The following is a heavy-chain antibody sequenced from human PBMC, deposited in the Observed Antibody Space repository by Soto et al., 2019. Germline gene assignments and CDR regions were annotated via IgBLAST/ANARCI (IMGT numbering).Heavy chain of an antibody. CDR3: ASSKRGYYSGYDRVTYFDY. CDR1: GGSISSGGYY. V-gene: IGHV4-31*03. CDR2: IYYSGST. J-gene: IGHJ4*02. D-gene: IGHD5-12*01. Sequence: ASETLSLTCTVSGGSISSGGYYWSWIRQHPGKGLEWIGYIYYSGSTYYNPSLKSRVTISVDTSKNQFSLKLSSVTAADTAVYYCASSKRGYYSGYDRVTYFDYWGQGTLVTVSS.